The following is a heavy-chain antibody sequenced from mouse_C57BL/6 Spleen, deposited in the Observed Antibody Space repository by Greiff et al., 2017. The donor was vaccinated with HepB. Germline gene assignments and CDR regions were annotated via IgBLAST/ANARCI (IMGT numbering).Heavy chain of an antibody. CDR1: GFTFSDYG. V-gene: IGHV5-17*01. D-gene: IGHD1-1*01. Sequence: EVQGVESGGGLVKPGGSLKLSCAASGFTFSDYGMHWVRQAPEKGLEWVAYISSGSSTIYYADTVKGRFTISRDNAKNTLFLQMTSLRSEDTSMYYCARGGYGSSYSYAMDYWGQGTSVTVSS. CDR3: ARGGYGSSYSYAMDY. CDR2: ISSGSSTI. J-gene: IGHJ4*01.